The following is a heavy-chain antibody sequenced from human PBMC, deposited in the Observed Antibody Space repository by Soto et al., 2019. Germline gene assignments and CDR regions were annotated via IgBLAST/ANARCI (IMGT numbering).Heavy chain of an antibody. D-gene: IGHD1-26*01. V-gene: IGHV3-30*18. Sequence: QVQPVESGGGVVQPGRSLRLSCAASGFTFNIYGMHWVRQAPGKGLEWVGVISYDGSNTYYADSVKGRVNIARDNSRNTLYLQMNSLRPDDTAVYYCAKDRSRRRWVGATDIDDWGQGTLVTVSS. J-gene: IGHJ4*02. CDR1: GFTFNIYG. CDR2: ISYDGSNT. CDR3: AKDRSRRRWVGATDIDD.